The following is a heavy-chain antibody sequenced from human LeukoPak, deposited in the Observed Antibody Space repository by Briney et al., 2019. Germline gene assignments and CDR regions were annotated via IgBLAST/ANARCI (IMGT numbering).Heavy chain of an antibody. CDR1: GFTFEDYT. D-gene: IGHD2-8*02. CDR2: ISWDGEGT. J-gene: IGHJ4*02. Sequence: GGSLRLSCAASGFTFEDYTMHWVRQAPGKGLEWVCLISWDGEGTYSDSVKGRFTISRDNTKNSLFLQMNSLKTEDTALYYCGNSRTGYLHWGQGTLVAVSS. V-gene: IGHV3-43*01. CDR3: GNSRTGYLH.